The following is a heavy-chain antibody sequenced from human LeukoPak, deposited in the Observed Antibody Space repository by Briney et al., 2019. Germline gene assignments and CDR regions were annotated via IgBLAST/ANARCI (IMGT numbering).Heavy chain of an antibody. CDR2: IYYSGST. CDR1: GGSISSYY. CDR3: ARTSIAATGIFDY. Sequence: SETLSLTCTVSGGSISSYYWSWIRQPPGKGLEWIGYIYYSGSTNYNPSLKSRVTISVDTSKNQFSLKLSSVTAADTAVYYCARTSIAATGIFDYWGQGTLVTVSS. J-gene: IGHJ4*02. D-gene: IGHD6-6*01. V-gene: IGHV4-59*08.